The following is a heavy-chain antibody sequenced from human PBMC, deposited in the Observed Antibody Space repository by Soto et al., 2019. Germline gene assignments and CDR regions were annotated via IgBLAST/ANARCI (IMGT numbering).Heavy chain of an antibody. CDR3: ARERDCTNGVCYLFDP. CDR1: GYTFTGYY. J-gene: IGHJ5*02. CDR2: IIPIFGTA. Sequence: QVQLVQSGAEVKKPGASVKVSCKASGYTFTGYYMHWVRQAPGQGLEWMGWIIPIFGTANYAQKFQGRVTITADESTSTAYMELSSLRSEDTAVYYCARERDCTNGVCYLFDPWGKGTLVTVSS. V-gene: IGHV1-69*01. D-gene: IGHD2-8*01.